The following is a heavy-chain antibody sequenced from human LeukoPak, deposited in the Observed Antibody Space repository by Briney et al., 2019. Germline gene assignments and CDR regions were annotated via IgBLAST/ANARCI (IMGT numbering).Heavy chain of an antibody. CDR1: GFTFSNYA. CDR3: ARDPSDSGAFDY. CDR2: ISYDGSNK. Sequence: PGGSLRLSCAASGFTFSNYAMHWVRQAPGKGLEWVAVISYDGSNKYYADSVKGRFTISRDNSKNTLYLQMNSLRAEDTAVYYCARDPSDSGAFDYWGQGTLVTVSS. J-gene: IGHJ4*02. D-gene: IGHD2-15*01. V-gene: IGHV3-30*04.